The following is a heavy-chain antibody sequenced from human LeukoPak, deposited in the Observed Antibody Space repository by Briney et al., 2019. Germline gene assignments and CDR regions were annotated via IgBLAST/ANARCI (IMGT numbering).Heavy chain of an antibody. D-gene: IGHD4-17*01. CDR1: GFTFSSYS. Sequence: PGGSLRLSCAASGFTFSSYSMNWVRQAPGKGLEWVSSISSSSSYIYYADSVKGRSTISRDNAKNSLYLQMNSLRAEDTAVYYCAKITPGDYARERFNWFDPWGQGTLVTVSS. J-gene: IGHJ5*02. CDR3: AKITPGDYARERFNWFDP. V-gene: IGHV3-21*04. CDR2: ISSSSSYI.